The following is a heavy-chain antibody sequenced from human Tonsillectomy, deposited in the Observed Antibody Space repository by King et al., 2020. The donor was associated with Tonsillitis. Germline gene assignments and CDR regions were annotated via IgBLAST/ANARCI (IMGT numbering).Heavy chain of an antibody. J-gene: IGHJ4*02. Sequence: QLQESGPGLVRPSETLSLTCTVSGDSISSSSYFWGWIRQSPERGLEWIGSGYYTGSTYYNPSLESRVTLLVDTSKNQFSLNLTSVTAADTAGYFCARFQLGTADYWGQGTLVTVSS. D-gene: IGHD1-1*01. CDR3: ARFQLGTADY. CDR1: GDSISSSSYF. CDR2: GYYTGST. V-gene: IGHV4-39*01.